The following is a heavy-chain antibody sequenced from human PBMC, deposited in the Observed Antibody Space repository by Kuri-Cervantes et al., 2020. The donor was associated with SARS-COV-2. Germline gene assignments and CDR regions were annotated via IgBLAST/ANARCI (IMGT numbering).Heavy chain of an antibody. CDR3: TRRSRWEGRYYFFDL. Sequence: GGSLRLSCAASGFTFSSYSMNWVRQAPGKGLEWVSSISSSSSYIYYADSVKGRFTISRDDAKNSLYLQMNSLRDDDSAVYYCTRRSRWEGRYYFFDLWGRGTLVTVSS. CDR2: ISSSSSYI. J-gene: IGHJ2*01. V-gene: IGHV3-21*01. CDR1: GFTFSSYS. D-gene: IGHD1-26*01.